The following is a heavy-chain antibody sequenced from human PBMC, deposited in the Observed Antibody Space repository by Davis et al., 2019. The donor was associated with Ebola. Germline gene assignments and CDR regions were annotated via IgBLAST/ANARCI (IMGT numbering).Heavy chain of an antibody. D-gene: IGHD5-12*01. CDR1: GFTFNNYW. Sequence: GESLKLSCAASGFTFNNYWMSWVRQAPGKGLEWVANIKQDGGEKYYVDSLKGRFTISRDYAKNSLYLQMNSLRAEDTAVYYCGRGPDIVATSYYFDHWGQGTLVTVSS. CDR3: GRGPDIVATSYYFDH. J-gene: IGHJ4*02. CDR2: IKQDGGEK. V-gene: IGHV3-7*01.